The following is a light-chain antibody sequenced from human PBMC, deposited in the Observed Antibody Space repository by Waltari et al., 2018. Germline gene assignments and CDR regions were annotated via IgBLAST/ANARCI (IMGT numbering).Light chain of an antibody. CDR1: KSRVRSDGNTY. CDR2: KGS. J-gene: IGKJ2*01. Sequence: DVVMTQSPLSLPVTLGQPASISCESSKSRVRSDGNTYLRWFHQRPGQSPRRLIYKGSTRESGVPDRFSGSGSGTDFTLKSSRVEAEDVGVYYCMQGTHWPYTFGQGTKLDIK. CDR3: MQGTHWPYT. V-gene: IGKV2-30*02.